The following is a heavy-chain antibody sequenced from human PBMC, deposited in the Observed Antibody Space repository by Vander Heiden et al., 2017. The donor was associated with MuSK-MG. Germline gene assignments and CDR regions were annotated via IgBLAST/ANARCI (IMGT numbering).Heavy chain of an antibody. D-gene: IGHD1-1*01. CDR2: ITWNSDRK. J-gene: IGHJ6*03. Sequence: VQLVESGGGLVQPGRSLRLSCATSGFTFDSFAIHWVRQVPGKGLEWVAGITWNSDRKNYGDSVTGRFTISRDNAKKSVSLQMSSLRPEDTAVYYGAKDHFREYKTSMEVWGKGTKGIVSS. CDR1: GFTFDSFA. CDR3: AKDHFREYKTSMEV. V-gene: IGHV3-9*01.